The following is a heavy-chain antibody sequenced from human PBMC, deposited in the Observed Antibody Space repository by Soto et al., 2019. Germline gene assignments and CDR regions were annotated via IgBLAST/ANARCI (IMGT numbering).Heavy chain of an antibody. J-gene: IGHJ1*01. CDR2: ISSGGSP. CDR1: DESVTSPGNY. D-gene: IGHD2-15*01. CDR3: TLNHCAGGGCYDRDY. Sequence: PSETLSLTCDVSDESVTSPGNYWNWIRQRPDTGLEWIGYISSGGSPFYNPSFKSRVSISLDTSKNVISLALRSVTAADTAVYYCTLNHCAGGGCYDRDYWGRGTRVTVS. V-gene: IGHV4-31*11.